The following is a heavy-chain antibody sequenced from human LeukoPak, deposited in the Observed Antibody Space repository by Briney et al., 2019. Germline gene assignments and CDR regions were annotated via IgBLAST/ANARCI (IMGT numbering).Heavy chain of an antibody. CDR2: INDSGGT. V-gene: IGHV4-34*01. Sequence: SETLSLTCTVSGGSFSTYYWSWVRQPPGTGLEWIGHINDSGGTNYNPSLKSRVTISLDTSNNNFSLKMNSVTAADTAVYFCARRSAYSSSSGFNLWGRGTQVTVSS. D-gene: IGHD6-6*01. CDR3: ARRSAYSSSSGFNL. CDR1: GGSFSTYY. J-gene: IGHJ4*02.